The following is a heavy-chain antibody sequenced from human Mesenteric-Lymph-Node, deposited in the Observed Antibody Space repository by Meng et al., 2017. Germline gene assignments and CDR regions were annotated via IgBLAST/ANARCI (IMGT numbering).Heavy chain of an antibody. J-gene: IGHJ4*02. CDR3: AKEYYGDFFY. D-gene: IGHD4-17*01. V-gene: IGHV3-7*04. CDR2: IKQDGSDQ. Sequence: GESLKISCAASGFTFSSYWMSWGRQAPGKGLEWVANIKQDGSDQYYVDSVKGRFTISRDNAKNSLYLQMNDLRAEDTAVYFCAKEYYGDFFYWGQGTLVTVSS. CDR1: GFTFSSYW.